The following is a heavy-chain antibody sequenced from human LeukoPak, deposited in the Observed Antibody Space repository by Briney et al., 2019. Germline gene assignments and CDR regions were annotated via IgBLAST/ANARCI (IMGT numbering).Heavy chain of an antibody. Sequence: PGGSLRLSCAASGFTVSSNYMSWVRQAPGKGLEWVSVIYSGGSTYYADSVKGRFTISRHNSKNTLYLQMNSLRAEDTAVYYCAKVEWFGELFPFDYWGQGTLVTVSS. CDR3: AKVEWFGELFPFDY. D-gene: IGHD3-10*01. CDR1: GFTVSSNY. J-gene: IGHJ4*02. V-gene: IGHV3-53*04. CDR2: IYSGGST.